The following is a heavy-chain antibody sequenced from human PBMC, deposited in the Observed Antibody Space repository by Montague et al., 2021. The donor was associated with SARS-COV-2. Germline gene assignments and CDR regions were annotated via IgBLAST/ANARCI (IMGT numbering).Heavy chain of an antibody. CDR1: GGSISSSTYY. D-gene: IGHD6-19*01. CDR3: ATQEDPSGWIPGPFDF. J-gene: IGHJ4*02. Sequence: SETLSLTCTVSGGSISSSTYYWAWIRQPPGKGLEWIGSMYYRGSTYYNPSLKSRVFISVDTTKKQLSLTLTSVTAADTAVYYCATQEDPSGWIPGPFDFWGQGTLLSVS. V-gene: IGHV4-39*01. CDR2: MYYRGST.